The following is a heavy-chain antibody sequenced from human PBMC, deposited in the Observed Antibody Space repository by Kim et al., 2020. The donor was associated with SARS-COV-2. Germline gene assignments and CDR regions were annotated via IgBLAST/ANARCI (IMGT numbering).Heavy chain of an antibody. CDR3: ARDAAYSSSWYSRVVYGMDV. CDR1: GGTFSSYA. J-gene: IGHJ6*02. CDR2: IIPIFGTA. Sequence: SVKVSCKASGGTFSSYAISWVRQAPGQGLEWMGGIIPIFGTANYAQKFQGRVTITADESTSTAYMELSSLRSEDTAVYYCARDAAYSSSWYSRVVYGMDVWGQGTTVTVSS. D-gene: IGHD6-13*01. V-gene: IGHV1-69*13.